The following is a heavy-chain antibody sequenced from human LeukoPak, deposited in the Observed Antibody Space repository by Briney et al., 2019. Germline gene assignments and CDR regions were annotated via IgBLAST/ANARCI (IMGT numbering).Heavy chain of an antibody. Sequence: PGGSLRLSCAASGFTFDDYGMSWVRQAPGKGLEWVSGINWNGGSTGYADSVKGRFTISRDNAKNSLYLQMNSLRAEDTALYYCARGRNWNDLDTAFDIWGQGTMVTVSS. CDR1: GFTFDDYG. CDR3: ARGRNWNDLDTAFDI. V-gene: IGHV3-20*04. CDR2: INWNGGST. D-gene: IGHD1-20*01. J-gene: IGHJ3*02.